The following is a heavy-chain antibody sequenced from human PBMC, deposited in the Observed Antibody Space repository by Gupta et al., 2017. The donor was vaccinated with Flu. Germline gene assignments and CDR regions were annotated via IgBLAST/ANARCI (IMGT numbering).Heavy chain of an antibody. J-gene: IGHJ6*02. CDR3: EKCTSTYNIYSSYHGIDV. CDR2: VSYDGRNT. V-gene: IGHV3-30*18. Sequence: MHWVRQAPGKGLEWVAAVSYDGRNTYSAAAVQGRVSISRDNYKNTLYRQMNSLRAADMDIYYCEKCTSTYNIYSSYHGIDVCGHVTTVSVSS. D-gene: IGHD4-4*01.